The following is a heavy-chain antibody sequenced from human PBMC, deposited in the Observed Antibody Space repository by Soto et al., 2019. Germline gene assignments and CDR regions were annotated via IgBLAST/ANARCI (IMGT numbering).Heavy chain of an antibody. Sequence: QVQLQESGPGLVEPSQTLSLTCTVSGGSISSGGYYWSWIRQHPGKGLEWIGYIYYSGSTYYNSSIKSRVTISVDTSKNQFSLKLSSVTAADTAVYYCARTSYDIFEYWGQGTLVTVSS. CDR1: GGSISSGGYY. V-gene: IGHV4-31*03. J-gene: IGHJ4*02. CDR2: IYYSGST. CDR3: ARTSYDIFEY. D-gene: IGHD3-22*01.